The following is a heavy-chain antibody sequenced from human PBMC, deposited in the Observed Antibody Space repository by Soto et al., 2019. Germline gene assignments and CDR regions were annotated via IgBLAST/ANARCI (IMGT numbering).Heavy chain of an antibody. J-gene: IGHJ4*02. CDR1: GLTFSSYP. V-gene: IGHV3-23*01. Sequence: EVQLLESGGGPVQPGGSLRLSCAASGLTFSSYPMSWVRQAPGKGLQWVSSISVSAGTTYYADSVKGRFTISRDNSKNTLYLQMNSLRAEDTAVYYCAKDGIRGIHIDNWGQGTLVTVSS. CDR2: ISVSAGTT. CDR3: AKDGIRGIHIDN.